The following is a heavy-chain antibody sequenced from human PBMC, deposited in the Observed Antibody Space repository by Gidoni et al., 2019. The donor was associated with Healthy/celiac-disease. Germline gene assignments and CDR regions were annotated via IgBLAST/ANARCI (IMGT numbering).Heavy chain of an antibody. Sequence: QLQLQESGPGLVKPSETLSLTCTVSGCSISSSSYYWGWIRQPPGKGLEWIGSIYYSGSTYYNPSLKSRVTISVDTSKNQFSLKLSSVTAADTAVYYCASVYYDILTGGAFDIWGQGTMVTVSS. D-gene: IGHD3-9*01. CDR1: GCSISSSSYY. CDR3: ASVYYDILTGGAFDI. J-gene: IGHJ3*02. V-gene: IGHV4-39*01. CDR2: IYYSGST.